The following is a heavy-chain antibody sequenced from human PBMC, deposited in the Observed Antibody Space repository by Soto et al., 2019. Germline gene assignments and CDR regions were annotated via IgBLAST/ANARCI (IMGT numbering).Heavy chain of an antibody. CDR1: GGSISHYY. CDR3: ARERSTYAGGGKREVKEHWFVT. CDR2: AYYSGST. Sequence: SETLSLTCTVSGGSISHYYWSWIRQSPGKGLEWIGYAYYSGSTDYNPSLKSRVTMSVDTSKNQVSLKMNSVTTADTAVYYCARERSTYAGGGKREVKEHWFVTWCPGTPVTVSA. J-gene: IGHJ5*02. V-gene: IGHV4-59*01. D-gene: IGHD2-2*01.